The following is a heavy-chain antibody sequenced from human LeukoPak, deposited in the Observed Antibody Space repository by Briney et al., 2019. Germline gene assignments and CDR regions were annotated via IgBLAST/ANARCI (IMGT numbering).Heavy chain of an antibody. J-gene: IGHJ5*02. CDR2: IYSGGRT. CDR3: ARDPDWFDP. Sequence: GGSLRLSHAASGCTVSSNYMSGLHQAPGKGMEWVSVIYSGGRTYYADSVKGRFTLSRGNSENTLYHQMNSLRAEGTAVYDCARDPDWFDPWGEGTLVTVSS. CDR1: GCTVSSNY. V-gene: IGHV3-66*02.